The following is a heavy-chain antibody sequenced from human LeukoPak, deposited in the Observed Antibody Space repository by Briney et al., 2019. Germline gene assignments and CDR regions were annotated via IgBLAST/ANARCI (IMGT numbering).Heavy chain of an antibody. Sequence: SETLSLTCTVSGGSISSSSYYWGWIRQPPGKGLEWIGRIYYSGSTYYHPSLKSRVTISVDTSKNQFSLKLSSVTAADTAVYYCSRRSSTSPYFDYWGQGTLVTVSS. CDR2: IYYSGST. CDR3: SRRSSTSPYFDY. J-gene: IGHJ4*02. CDR1: GGSISSSSYY. D-gene: IGHD2-2*01. V-gene: IGHV4-39*01.